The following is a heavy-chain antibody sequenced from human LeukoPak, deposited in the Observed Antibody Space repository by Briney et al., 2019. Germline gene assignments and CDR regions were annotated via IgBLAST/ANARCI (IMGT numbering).Heavy chain of an antibody. D-gene: IGHD4-11*01. CDR3: AIAYRGTYGMDV. V-gene: IGHV1-8*01. CDR2: MNPNSGNT. J-gene: IGHJ6*02. CDR1: GYTFTSYD. Sequence: SXXVSCKASGYTFTSYDINWVRQAPGQGLEWMGWMNPNSGNTGYAQKFQGRVTMTRNTSISTAYMELSSLRSEDTAVYYCAIAYRGTYGMDVWGQGTTVTVSS.